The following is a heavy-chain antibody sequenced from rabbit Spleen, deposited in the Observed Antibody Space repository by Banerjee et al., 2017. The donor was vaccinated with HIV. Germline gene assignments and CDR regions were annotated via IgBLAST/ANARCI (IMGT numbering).Heavy chain of an antibody. Sequence: QEQLEESGGDLVQPGASLTLTCTASGVSFSNYNFMCWVRQAPGKGLEWIACIDTGSRDFTYYASWAKGRFTISKTSSTTVTLQMTSLTAADTATYFCARSAGYDGYGYALWGQGTLVTVS. CDR1: GVSFSNYNF. V-gene: IGHV1S45*01. D-gene: IGHD6-1*01. CDR2: IDTGSRDFT. J-gene: IGHJ4*01. CDR3: ARSAGYDGYGYAL.